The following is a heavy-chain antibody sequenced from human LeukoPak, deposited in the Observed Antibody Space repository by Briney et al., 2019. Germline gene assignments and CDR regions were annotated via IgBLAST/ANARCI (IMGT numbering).Heavy chain of an antibody. V-gene: IGHV3-30*04. CDR1: GSTFSSYA. CDR3: ARDSCSSTSCYFEYFQH. D-gene: IGHD2-2*01. CDR2: ISYDGSNK. Sequence: PGGSLRLSCAASGSTFSSYAMHWVRQAPGEGLEWVAVISYDGSNKYYADSVKGRFTISRDNSKNTLYLQMNSLRAEDTAVYYCARDSCSSTSCYFEYFQHWGQGTLVTVSS. J-gene: IGHJ1*01.